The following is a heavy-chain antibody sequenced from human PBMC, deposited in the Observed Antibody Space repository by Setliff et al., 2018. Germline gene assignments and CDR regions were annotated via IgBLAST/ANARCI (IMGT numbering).Heavy chain of an antibody. CDR1: GGSVSSASHY. D-gene: IGHD3-10*01. CDR2: VYYSGYT. Sequence: SETLSLTCTVSGGSVSSASHYWGWIRQAPGKAMEWIGSVYYSGYTYYKPSLQGRVTMSVDTSKNQFSLKLTSVTAADTAVYYCARVDFTMIQGVIGHWGQGTLVTVSS. V-gene: IGHV4-39*07. J-gene: IGHJ1*01. CDR3: ARVDFTMIQGVIGH.